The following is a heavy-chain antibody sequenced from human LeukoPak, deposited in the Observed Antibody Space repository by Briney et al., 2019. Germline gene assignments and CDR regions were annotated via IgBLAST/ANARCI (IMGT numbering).Heavy chain of an antibody. CDR3: AKDLSGSYPKGYYYYYYGMDV. CDR2: ISYDGSNK. J-gene: IGHJ6*02. V-gene: IGHV3-30*18. D-gene: IGHD1-26*01. CDR1: GFTFSDYS. Sequence: PGGSLRLSCAASGFTFSDYSMNWVRQAPGKGLEWVAVISYDGSNKYYADSVKGRFTISRDNSKNTLYLQMNSLRAEDTAVYYCAKDLSGSYPKGYYYYYYGMDVWGQGTTVTVSS.